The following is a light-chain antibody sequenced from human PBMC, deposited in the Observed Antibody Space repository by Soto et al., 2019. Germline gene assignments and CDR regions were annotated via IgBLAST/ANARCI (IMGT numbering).Light chain of an antibody. J-gene: IGLJ1*01. CDR3: SSYAGSSTYV. CDR1: SSDVADYQY. CDR2: EVN. V-gene: IGLV2-8*01. Sequence: QPVLTQPPSASGSPGQSVTISCTGTSSDVADYQYVSWYQQHPGKAPKLMIYEVNKRPSGIPDRFSGSKSGSTASLTVSGLQPEDEADYYCSSYAGSSTYVFGTGTKVTVL.